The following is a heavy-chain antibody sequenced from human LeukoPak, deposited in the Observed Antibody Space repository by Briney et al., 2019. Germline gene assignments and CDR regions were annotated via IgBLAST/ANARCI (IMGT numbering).Heavy chain of an antibody. CDR2: IYYSGST. V-gene: IGHV4-30-4*01. D-gene: IGHD2-15*01. J-gene: IGHJ4*02. Sequence: PSETLSLTCTVAGGSISSGDYYWSWIRQPPGKGLECIGYIYYSGSTYYNPSLKSRVAISVDTSKNQFSLKLSSVTAADTAVYYCARGYCGGGSCYRWYFDYWGQGTLVTVSS. CDR3: ARGYCGGGSCYRWYFDY. CDR1: GGSISSGDYY.